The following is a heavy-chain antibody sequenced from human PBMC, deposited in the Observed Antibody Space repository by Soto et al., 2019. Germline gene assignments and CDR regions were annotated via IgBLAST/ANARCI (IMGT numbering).Heavy chain of an antibody. CDR2: ISASSTYT. CDR1: GFIFSSYT. CDR3: ARDFDDYGEVDY. Sequence: EVQLVESGGGLVKPGGSLRLSCAASGFIFSSYTMSWVRQAPGKGLEWVSSISASSTYTYYADSLKGRFTISRDNAKNSLYLQMNSLRAEDTAVFYCARDFDDYGEVDYWGQGTLVTVSS. V-gene: IGHV3-21*02. D-gene: IGHD4-17*01. J-gene: IGHJ4*02.